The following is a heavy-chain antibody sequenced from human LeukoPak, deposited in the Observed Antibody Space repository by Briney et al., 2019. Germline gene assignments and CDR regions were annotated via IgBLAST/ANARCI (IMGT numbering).Heavy chain of an antibody. CDR1: GFTFSDYY. V-gene: IGHV3-11*06. J-gene: IGHJ4*02. CDR2: ISSSSGYT. CDR3: ARDKDVYFDY. Sequence: GGSLRLSCAASGFTFSDYYMSWIRQAPGKGLEWASYISSSSGYTNYADSVKGRFTISRDNAKNSLYLQMNSLRVEDTAVYYCARDKDVYFDYWGQGTLVTVSS.